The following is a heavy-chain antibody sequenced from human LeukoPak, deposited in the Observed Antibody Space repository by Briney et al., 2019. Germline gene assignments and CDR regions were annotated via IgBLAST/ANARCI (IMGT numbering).Heavy chain of an antibody. D-gene: IGHD6-13*01. CDR3: ARSPPYSSSGWY. CDR2: IYHSGST. V-gene: IGHV4-38-2*02. J-gene: IGHJ4*02. Sequence: SETLSLTCTVSGYSISSGYYWGWIRQPPGKGLEWIGSIYHSGSTYYNPSLKSRVTISVDTSKNQFSLKLSSVTAADTAVYYCARSPPYSSSGWYWGQGTLVTVSS. CDR1: GYSISSGYY.